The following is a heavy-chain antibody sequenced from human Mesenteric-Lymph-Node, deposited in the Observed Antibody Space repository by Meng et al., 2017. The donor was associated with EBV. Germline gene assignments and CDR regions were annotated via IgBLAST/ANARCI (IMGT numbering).Heavy chain of an antibody. CDR2: NNWRGTT. CDR3: ARQINCGSFESATFDY. V-gene: IGHV4-39*01. J-gene: IGHJ4*02. Sequence: ASGPWPAEPSGARVLPGAALGRSIGRTGSYWGWNRQSRGKGLEWIGVNNWRGTTYYNPSLKSRVTISLDMSKNQFSLRLTLLTATDTALYYCARQINCGSFESATFDYWGQGALVTVSS. CDR1: GRSIGRTGSY. D-gene: IGHD1-1*01.